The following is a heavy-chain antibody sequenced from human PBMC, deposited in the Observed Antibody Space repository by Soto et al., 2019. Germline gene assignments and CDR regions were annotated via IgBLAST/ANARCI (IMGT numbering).Heavy chain of an antibody. J-gene: IGHJ6*02. CDR2: IIPIFGTA. CDR1: GGTFSSYA. Sequence: SVKVSCKASGGTFSSYAISWVRQAPGQGLEWMGGIIPIFGTANYAQKFQGRVTITADESTSTAYMELSSLRSEDTAVYYCARGVGWLQLPTYPYYYGMDVWGQGTPVTVYS. V-gene: IGHV1-69*13. D-gene: IGHD5-12*01. CDR3: ARGVGWLQLPTYPYYYGMDV.